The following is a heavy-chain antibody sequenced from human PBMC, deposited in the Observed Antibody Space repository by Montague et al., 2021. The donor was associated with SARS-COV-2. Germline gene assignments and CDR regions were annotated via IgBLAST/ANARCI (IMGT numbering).Heavy chain of an antibody. D-gene: IGHD3-22*01. CDR1: GGSITNNIDY. V-gene: IGHV4-39*02. Sequence: SETLSLTCTVSGGSITNNIDYWAWIRQPPGKGLEWIGSIYYTGYTYYNPSLKSRVTISVVTSKNHFTLKLSSVTAAETAVYYCARLKRYFDSSGSPSAFDFWGQGTKVTVSS. J-gene: IGHJ3*01. CDR2: IYYTGYT. CDR3: ARLKRYFDSSGSPSAFDF.